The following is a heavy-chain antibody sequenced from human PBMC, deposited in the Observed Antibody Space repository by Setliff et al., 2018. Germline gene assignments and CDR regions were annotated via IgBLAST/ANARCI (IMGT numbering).Heavy chain of an antibody. CDR2: VYYSGYT. CDR3: ARVDFTMIQGVIGH. Sequence: PSEPLSLPCTVPGGSVSSASHYWGWIRQAPGKGMEWIGSVYYSGYTYYKPSLQSRVTMSVDTSKNQFSLKLTSVTAADTAVYYCARVDFTMIQGVIGHWGQGTLVTV. D-gene: IGHD3-10*01. V-gene: IGHV4-39*07. J-gene: IGHJ1*01. CDR1: GGSVSSASHY.